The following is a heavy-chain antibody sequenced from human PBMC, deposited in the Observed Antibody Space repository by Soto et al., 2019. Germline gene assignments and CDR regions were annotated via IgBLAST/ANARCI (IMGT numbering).Heavy chain of an antibody. D-gene: IGHD3-10*01. J-gene: IGHJ6*02. Sequence: EVQLVQSGAEVKKPGESLKISCKGSGYSFTSYWIGWVRQMPGKGLEWMGITYPGDSDTRYSPSFQGQVTISADKSISTVDLQGSSLKASDTALYYCAGGGVRGVITRTRDYYGMDVWGQGTTVTVSS. CDR1: GYSFTSYW. CDR2: TYPGDSDT. CDR3: AGGGVRGVITRTRDYYGMDV. V-gene: IGHV5-51*01.